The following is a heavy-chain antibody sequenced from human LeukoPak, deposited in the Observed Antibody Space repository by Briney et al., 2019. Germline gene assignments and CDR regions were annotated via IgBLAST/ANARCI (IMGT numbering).Heavy chain of an antibody. CDR1: GFTFGDYA. V-gene: IGHV3-49*04. CDR2: IRSKAYGGTT. D-gene: IGHD4-17*01. J-gene: IGHJ4*02. CDR3: TRDFADYGDYYFDY. Sequence: GGSLRFSCTASGFTFGDYAMSWVRQAPGKGLEWVGFIRSKAYGGTTEYAASVKGRFTISRDDSKSIAYLQMNSLKTEDTAVYYCTRDFADYGDYYFDYWGQGTLVTVSS.